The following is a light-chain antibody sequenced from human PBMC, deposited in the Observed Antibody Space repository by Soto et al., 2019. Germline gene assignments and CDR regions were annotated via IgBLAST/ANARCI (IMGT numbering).Light chain of an antibody. Sequence: QSALTQPPSASGTPGQRVTISCSGSSSNIGSNYVYWYQQLPGTAPKLPIYRNNQRPSGVPDRFSGSKSGTSASLAISGLRSEDEADYYCAAWDDSLSAVVFGGGTKVTVL. CDR3: AAWDDSLSAVV. CDR2: RNN. CDR1: SSNIGSNY. V-gene: IGLV1-47*01. J-gene: IGLJ2*01.